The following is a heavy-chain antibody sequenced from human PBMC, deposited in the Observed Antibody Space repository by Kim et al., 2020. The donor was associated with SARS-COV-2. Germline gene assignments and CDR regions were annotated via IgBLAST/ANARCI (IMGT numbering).Heavy chain of an antibody. CDR1: GFTFSSYG. D-gene: IGHD6-25*01. V-gene: IGHV3-33*01. J-gene: IGHJ4*02. CDR2: IWYDGSNK. CDR3: ARGTARTNPLDY. Sequence: GGSLRLSCAASGFTFSSYGMHWVRQAPGKGLEWVAVIWYDGSNKYYADSVKGRFTISRDNSKNTLYLQMNSLRAEDTAVYYCARGTARTNPLDYWGQGTLVTVSS.